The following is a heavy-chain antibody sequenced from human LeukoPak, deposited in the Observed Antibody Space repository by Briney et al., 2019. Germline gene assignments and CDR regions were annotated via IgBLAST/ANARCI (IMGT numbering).Heavy chain of an antibody. CDR1: GGSFSGYY. Sequence: PSETLSLTCAVYGGSFSGYYWSWIRQPPGKGLEWIGEINHSGSTNYNPSLKSRVTISVDTSKNQFSLKLSSVTAADTAVYYCARGRCDFWSGYYTGRYYYYYYMDVWGKGTTVTVSS. CDR3: ARGRCDFWSGYYTGRYYYYYYMDV. J-gene: IGHJ6*03. CDR2: INHSGST. V-gene: IGHV4-34*01. D-gene: IGHD3-3*01.